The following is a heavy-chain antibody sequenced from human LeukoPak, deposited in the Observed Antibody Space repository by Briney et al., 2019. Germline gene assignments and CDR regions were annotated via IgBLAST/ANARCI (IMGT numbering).Heavy chain of an antibody. D-gene: IGHD3-10*01. J-gene: IGHJ4*02. CDR1: GYTFTSYG. CDR3: AIMYGSGTYRHFDY. Sequence: ASVKVSCKASGYTFTSYGISWVRQAPGQGLEWMGWISAYNDNTYYAQKLQGRVTMTTDTSTSTAYMELRSLRSDDTAVYYCAIMYGSGTYRHFDYWGQGTLVTVSS. CDR2: ISAYNDNT. V-gene: IGHV1-18*04.